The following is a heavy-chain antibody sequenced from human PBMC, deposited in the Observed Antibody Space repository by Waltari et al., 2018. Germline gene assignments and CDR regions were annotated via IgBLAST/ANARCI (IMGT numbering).Heavy chain of an antibody. CDR3: ARTNGGIYGLGSSPTDQYYFYMDV. V-gene: IGHV4-4*07. J-gene: IGHJ6*03. CDR2: FYSNGST. CDR1: GGSFSTYS. D-gene: IGHD3-10*01. Sequence: VQLQESGPRLVKPSETLSLQYSVSGGSFSTYSWTWIRPPAGKGLEWIGRFYSNGSTNDNPTPTSRAIMSVDTSKTYLSLKLTSVTTADTAVYYCARTNGGIYGLGSSPTDQYYFYMDVWGKGTTVTVSS.